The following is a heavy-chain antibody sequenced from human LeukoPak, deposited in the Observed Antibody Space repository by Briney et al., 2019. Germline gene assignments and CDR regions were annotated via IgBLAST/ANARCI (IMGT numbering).Heavy chain of an antibody. CDR3: TRSLVF. J-gene: IGHJ4*02. CDR1: GYAFSTSG. CDR2: ISAVNGNT. Sequence: GASVKVSCMASGYAFSTSGITWVRQAPGRGLEWIGWISAVNGNTSYAEKFLDRVTMTTDTATSTAYMELGSLTSAGTAVYFCTRSLVFWGQGTQVTVSP. D-gene: IGHD1-26*01. V-gene: IGHV1-18*01.